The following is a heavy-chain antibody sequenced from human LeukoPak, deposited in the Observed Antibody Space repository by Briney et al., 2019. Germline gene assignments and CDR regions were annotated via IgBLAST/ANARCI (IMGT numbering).Heavy chain of an antibody. Sequence: ASVKVSCKASGYTFTSYDINWVRQATGQGLEWMGWMNPNSGNTGYAQKFQGRVTMTRNTSISTAYMELSSLRSEDTAVYYCARVLYYYDSSGYYTVRWFDPWGQGTLVTVSS. CDR2: MNPNSGNT. V-gene: IGHV1-8*01. CDR3: ARVLYYYDSSGYYTVRWFDP. D-gene: IGHD3-22*01. CDR1: GYTFTSYD. J-gene: IGHJ5*02.